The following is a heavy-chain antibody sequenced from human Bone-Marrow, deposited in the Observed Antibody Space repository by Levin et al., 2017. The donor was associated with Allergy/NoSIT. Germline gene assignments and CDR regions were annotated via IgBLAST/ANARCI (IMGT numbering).Heavy chain of an antibody. Sequence: GGSLRLSCTASGFTFNGYAMTWVRQAPGKGLEWVSAISGTGGHTDYADSVKGRFTISRDNSRNTLYLQMNGLIAEDTAIYYLGKPLQGYCRDARCTEWAIASWGQGALVTVSS. V-gene: IGHV3-23*01. D-gene: IGHD2-15*01. CDR1: GFTFNGYA. CDR3: GKPLQGYCRDARCTEWAIAS. CDR2: ISGTGGHT. J-gene: IGHJ4*02.